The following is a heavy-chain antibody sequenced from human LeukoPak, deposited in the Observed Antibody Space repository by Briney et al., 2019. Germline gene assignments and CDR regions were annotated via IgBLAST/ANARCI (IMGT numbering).Heavy chain of an antibody. D-gene: IGHD6-6*01. CDR3: ARGYSSSNWFDP. J-gene: IGHJ5*02. V-gene: IGHV1-69*05. CDR1: GGTFSSYA. Sequence: ASVKVSCKASGGTFSSYAISWVRQAPGQGLEWKGGIIPIFGTANYAQKFQGRVTITTDESTSTAYMELSSLRSEDTAVYYCARGYSSSNWFDPWGQGTLVTVSS. CDR2: IIPIFGTA.